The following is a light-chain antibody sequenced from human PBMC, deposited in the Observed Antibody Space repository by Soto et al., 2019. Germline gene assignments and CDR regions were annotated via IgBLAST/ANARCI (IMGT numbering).Light chain of an antibody. V-gene: IGKV3-20*01. J-gene: IGKJ5*01. CDR3: QQYGRPPRAT. CDR2: GAS. CDR1: QRVSSY. Sequence: EIVSTQSPVTLSLSPGERATLSCRASQRVSSYLSWYQQKPGQAPRLLIYGASSRATGIPDRFSGGGSGTDFTLSISKVEPEDFAVYYCQQYGRPPRATFGQGTRLEIK.